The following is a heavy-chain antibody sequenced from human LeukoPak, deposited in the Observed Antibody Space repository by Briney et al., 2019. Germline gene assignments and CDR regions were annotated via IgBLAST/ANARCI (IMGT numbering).Heavy chain of an antibody. CDR1: GFTVSSNY. J-gene: IGHJ4*02. V-gene: IGHV3-7*01. CDR3: ARDRGDRVFDY. Sequence: GGSLRLSCAASGFTVSSNYMSWVRQAPGKGLEWVAITKQDGSEKYYVDSVKGRFTISRDNAKNSLYLQLNSLRAEDTAVYYCARDRGDRVFDYWGQGTLVTVSS. CDR2: TKQDGSEK. D-gene: IGHD2-21*02.